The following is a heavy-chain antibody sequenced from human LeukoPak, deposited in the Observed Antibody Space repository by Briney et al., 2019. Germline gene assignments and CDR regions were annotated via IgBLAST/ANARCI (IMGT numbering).Heavy chain of an antibody. CDR3: ARDLGMAARRYWFDP. CDR2: IYYSGNT. V-gene: IGHV4-39*07. CDR1: GSSISNYY. Sequence: SETLSLTCTVSGSSISNYYWGWIRQAPGKGLEWIGSIYYSGNTYYNSSLKSRVTISVDTSKNQFSLKVSSVTAADTAMYYCARDLGMAARRYWFDPWGQGTLVTVSS. D-gene: IGHD6-6*01. J-gene: IGHJ5*02.